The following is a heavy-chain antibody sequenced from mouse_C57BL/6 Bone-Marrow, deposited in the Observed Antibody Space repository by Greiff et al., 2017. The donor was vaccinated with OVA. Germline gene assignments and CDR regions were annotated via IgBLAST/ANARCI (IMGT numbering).Heavy chain of an antibody. V-gene: IGHV5-16*01. CDR2: INYDGSST. D-gene: IGHD2-12*01. CDR1: GFTFSDYY. J-gene: IGHJ2*01. Sequence: EVQLVESAGGLVQPGSSMKLSCTASGFTFSDYYMAWVRQVPEKGLEWVANINYDGSSTYYLDSLKSRFIISRDNAKNILYRQMSSLKSEDTATYYCARRILESYDNDYWGQGTTLTVSS. CDR3: ARRILESYDNDY.